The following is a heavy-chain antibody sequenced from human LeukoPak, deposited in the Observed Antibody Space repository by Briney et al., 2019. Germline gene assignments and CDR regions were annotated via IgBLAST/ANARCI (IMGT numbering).Heavy chain of an antibody. D-gene: IGHD5-12*01. CDR1: GYSISSGYY. J-gene: IGHJ5*02. V-gene: IGHV4-38-2*02. CDR2: IYHSGST. Sequence: PSETLSLTCTVSGYSISSGYYWVWIRQPPGRGLEWIGSIYHSGSTYYNPSLKSRVTISVDTSKNQFSLNLTSVTAADAAVYYCARDLGYSGFDWAPWGQGTLVTVSS. CDR3: ARDLGYSGFDWAP.